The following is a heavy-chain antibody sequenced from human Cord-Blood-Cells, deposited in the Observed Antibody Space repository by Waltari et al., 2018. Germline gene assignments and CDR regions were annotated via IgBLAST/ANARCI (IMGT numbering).Heavy chain of an antibody. CDR2: INHSGST. V-gene: IGHV4-34*01. Sequence: QVQLQQWGAGLLKPSETLSLTCAVYGGSFSGYYWSWIRQPPGKGLEWIGEINHSGSTNYNQSRRSRVTIAVDSAKNQFSLKLSSVTAADTAVYYCARGLAAAPYLFDPWGQGTLVTVSS. D-gene: IGHD6-25*01. CDR3: ARGLAAAPYLFDP. J-gene: IGHJ5*02. CDR1: GGSFSGYY.